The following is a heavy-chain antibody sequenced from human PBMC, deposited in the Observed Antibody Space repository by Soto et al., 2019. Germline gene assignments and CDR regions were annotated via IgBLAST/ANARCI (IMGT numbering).Heavy chain of an antibody. Sequence: GGSLRLSCAASGFTFDDYTMHWVRQAPGKGLEWVSLISWDGGSTYYADSVKGRFTISRDNSKNSLYLQMNSLRTEDTALYYCAKDGGRDTPGKYYFDYWGQGTLVTVSS. CDR2: ISWDGGST. D-gene: IGHD3-10*01. V-gene: IGHV3-43*01. CDR3: AKDGGRDTPGKYYFDY. CDR1: GFTFDDYT. J-gene: IGHJ4*02.